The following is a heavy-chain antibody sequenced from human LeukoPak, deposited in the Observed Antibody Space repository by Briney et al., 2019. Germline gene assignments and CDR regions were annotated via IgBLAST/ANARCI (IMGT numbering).Heavy chain of an antibody. CDR1: GGSISSSNW. Sequence: SGTLSLTCAVSGGSISSSNWWSWVRQPPGKGLEWMGEIYHSGSTNYNPSLKSRVTISVDKSKNQFSLKLSSVTAADTAVYYCARFNWNDDYYYMDVWGKGTTVTVSS. V-gene: IGHV4-4*02. CDR2: IYHSGST. CDR3: ARFNWNDDYYYMDV. D-gene: IGHD1-20*01. J-gene: IGHJ6*03.